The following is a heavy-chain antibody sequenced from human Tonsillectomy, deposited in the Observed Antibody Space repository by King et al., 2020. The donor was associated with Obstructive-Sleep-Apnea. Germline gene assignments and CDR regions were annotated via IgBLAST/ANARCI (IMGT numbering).Heavy chain of an antibody. J-gene: IGHJ4*02. V-gene: IGHV3-11*01. D-gene: IGHD2-21*01. Sequence: VQLVESGGGLVKPGGSLRLSCAASGFTFSDYFMSWIRLAPGKGLDWVSYISSSGSTMYYSVSVKGRFTISRDNAKNSLYLQMNSLRAEDTAVYYCARDVVGDYFDYWGQGTLVTVSS. CDR1: GFTFSDYF. CDR3: ARDVVGDYFDY. CDR2: ISSSGSTM.